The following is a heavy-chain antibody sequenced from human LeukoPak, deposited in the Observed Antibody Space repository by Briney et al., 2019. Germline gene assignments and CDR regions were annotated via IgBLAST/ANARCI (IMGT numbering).Heavy chain of an antibody. CDR1: GGSICSYY. V-gene: IGHV4-59*01. CDR2: IYYSGST. D-gene: IGHD6-13*01. J-gene: IGHJ4*02. Sequence: SETLSLTCTVSGGSICSYYWSWIREPPGKGVEWIGYIYYSGSTNYNPSLKSRVTISVGTSKNQFSLKLSSVTAADTAVYYCARVEYDGIAAAGSLDYWGQGTLVTVSS. CDR3: ARVEYDGIAAAGSLDY.